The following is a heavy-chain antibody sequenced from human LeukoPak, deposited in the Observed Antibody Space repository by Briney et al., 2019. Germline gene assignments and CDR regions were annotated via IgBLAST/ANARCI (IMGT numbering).Heavy chain of an antibody. J-gene: IGHJ4*02. CDR3: AKDPALVGATHPYYFDY. V-gene: IGHV3-23*01. CDR2: VSGSGQTT. Sequence: PGASLRLSCAASGFAFSNYHMSWVRQAPGKGLEWVSSVSGSGQTTYYADSVKGRFTISRDNSKNTLYLQMNSLRAEDTAIYYCAKDPALVGATHPYYFDYWGQGTLVTVYS. D-gene: IGHD1-26*01. CDR1: GFAFSNYH.